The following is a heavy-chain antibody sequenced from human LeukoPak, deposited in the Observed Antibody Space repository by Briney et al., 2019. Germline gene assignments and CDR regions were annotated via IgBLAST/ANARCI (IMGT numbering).Heavy chain of an antibody. D-gene: IGHD2-2*01. CDR3: AREVGGPIPAAIDP. J-gene: IGHJ5*02. CDR1: GGTFSSYA. Sequence: GSSVKVSCKASGGTFSSYAISWVRQAPGQGLEWMGGIIPIFGTANYAQKFQGRVTITTDESTSTAYMELSSLRSEDTAVYYCAREVGGPIPAAIDPWGQGTLVTVSS. CDR2: IIPIFGTA. V-gene: IGHV1-69*05.